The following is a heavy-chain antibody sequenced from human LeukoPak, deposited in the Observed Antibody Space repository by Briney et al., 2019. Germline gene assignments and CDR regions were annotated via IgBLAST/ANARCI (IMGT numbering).Heavy chain of an antibody. D-gene: IGHD5-18*01. V-gene: IGHV4-39*01. CDR2: IYYSGST. CDR3: ARLGDTYYFDY. Sequence: PSETLSLTCTVSGGSISSGGYYWSWIRQPPGKGLEWIGSIYYSGSTYYNPSLKSRVTISVDTSKNQFSLKLSSVTAADTAVYYCARLGDTYYFDYWGQGTLVTVSS. CDR1: GGSISSGGYY. J-gene: IGHJ4*02.